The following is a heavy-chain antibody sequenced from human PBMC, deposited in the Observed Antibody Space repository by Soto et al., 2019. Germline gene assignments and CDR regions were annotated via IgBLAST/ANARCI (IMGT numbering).Heavy chain of an antibody. V-gene: IGHV4-30-2*01. J-gene: IGHJ6*02. Sequence: QLQLQESGSGLVKPSQTLSLTCAVSGGSISSGGYSWSWIRQPPGKGLEWIGYIYHSGSTYYNPSLKSRVTISVDRSKNQFSLKLSSVTAADTAVYYCARGVTPGYYYYGMDVWGQGTTVTVSS. CDR2: IYHSGST. CDR1: GGSISSGGYS. CDR3: ARGVTPGYYYYGMDV.